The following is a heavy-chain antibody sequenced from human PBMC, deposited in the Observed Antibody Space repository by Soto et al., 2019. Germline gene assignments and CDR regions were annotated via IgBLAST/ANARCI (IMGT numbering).Heavy chain of an antibody. CDR3: ARDPGGGSSWYTSYYYYGMDV. Sequence: XSVKVSCKASVYTFTSYAMHWVRQAPGQSLEWMGWINAGNGNTKYSQKFQGRVTITRDTSASTAYMELSSLRSEDTAVYCCARDPGGGSSWYTSYYYYGMDVWGQGTTVTVSS. J-gene: IGHJ6*02. CDR2: INAGNGNT. V-gene: IGHV1-3*01. D-gene: IGHD6-13*01. CDR1: VYTFTSYA.